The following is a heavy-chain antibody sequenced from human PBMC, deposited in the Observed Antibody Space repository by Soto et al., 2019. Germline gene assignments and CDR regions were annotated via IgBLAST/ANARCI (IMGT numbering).Heavy chain of an antibody. CDR2: IYYSGST. CDR1: GGSISSGDYY. CDR3: ARALEHIVVVTAMLFDL. D-gene: IGHD2-21*02. Sequence: QVQLQESGPGLVKPSQTLSLTCTVSGGSISSGDYYWSWIRQPPGKGLEWIGYIYYSGSTYYNPSLKSRVTISVDTSKNQVSLKLSSVTAADTAVYYCARALEHIVVVTAMLFDLWGRGTLVTVSS. J-gene: IGHJ2*01. V-gene: IGHV4-30-4*01.